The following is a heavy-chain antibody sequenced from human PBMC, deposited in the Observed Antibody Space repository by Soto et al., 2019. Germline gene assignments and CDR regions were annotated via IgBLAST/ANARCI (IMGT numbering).Heavy chain of an antibody. CDR1: GYTFTSYD. Sequence: QVQLVQSGAEVKKPGASVKVSCKASGYTFTSYDINWVRQATGQGLEWMGWMNPNSGNTGYAQKFQGRVTMTRNTSISTAYVELSSLRSADTAVYYGARERSGTTSMDVWGQGTTVTVSS. V-gene: IGHV1-8*01. J-gene: IGHJ6*02. CDR3: ARERSGTTSMDV. D-gene: IGHD1-1*01. CDR2: MNPNSGNT.